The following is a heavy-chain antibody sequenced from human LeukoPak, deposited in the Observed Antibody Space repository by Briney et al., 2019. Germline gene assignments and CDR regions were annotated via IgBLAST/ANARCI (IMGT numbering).Heavy chain of an antibody. V-gene: IGHV4-59*01. CDR3: ARGLLDGYTHPAAFDI. D-gene: IGHD5-24*01. Sequence: SQTLSLTCTVSRGSPSSDYWSWIRQPPGKGLEWIGYIYYSGSTNYNPSLKSRVTISVDTSENQFSLKLSSVTAADTAVYYCARGLLDGYTHPAAFDIWGQGTVVTVSS. CDR1: RGSPSSDY. J-gene: IGHJ3*02. CDR2: IYYSGST.